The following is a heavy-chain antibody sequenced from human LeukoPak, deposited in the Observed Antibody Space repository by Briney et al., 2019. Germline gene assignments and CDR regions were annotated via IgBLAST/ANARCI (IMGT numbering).Heavy chain of an antibody. CDR2: INHSGST. CDR3: ARLGTSGSELDY. CDR1: GGSFSGYY. V-gene: IGHV4-34*01. J-gene: IGHJ4*02. Sequence: SETLSLTCAVYGGSFSGYYWSWIRQPPGKGLEWIGEINHSGSTNYNPSLKSRVTISVDTSKNQFSLKLSSVTAADTAVYYCARLGTSGSELDYWGQGTLVTVSS. D-gene: IGHD1-26*01.